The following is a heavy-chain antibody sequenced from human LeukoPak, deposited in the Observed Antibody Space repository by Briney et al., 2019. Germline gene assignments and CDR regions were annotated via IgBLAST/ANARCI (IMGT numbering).Heavy chain of an antibody. V-gene: IGHV3-74*01. D-gene: IGHD2-15*01. Sequence: GGSLRLSCLTSGFIFNDYALHWVRQAPRKGLVWVSRISTDGYTTDYADFVQGRFTASRDNTKNTWSLEMNSLRAEDTAVYYCVVGGSPGYWGQGTLVTVSS. CDR1: GFIFNDYA. CDR2: ISTDGYTT. J-gene: IGHJ4*02. CDR3: VVGGSPGY.